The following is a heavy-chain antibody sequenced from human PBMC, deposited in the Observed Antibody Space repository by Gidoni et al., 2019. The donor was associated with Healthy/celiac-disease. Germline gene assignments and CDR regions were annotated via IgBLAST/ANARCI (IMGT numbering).Heavy chain of an antibody. CDR3: ARDSAGWGGYSSGWYSPSWVY. CDR2: ISSSGSTI. D-gene: IGHD6-19*01. J-gene: IGHJ4*02. Sequence: EVQLVESGGGLVQPGGSLRLSCAASGFTFSSYEMNWVRQAPGKGLEWVSYISSSGSTIYYADSVKGRFTISRDNAKNSLYLQMNSLRAEDTAVYYCARDSAGWGGYSSGWYSPSWVYWGQGTLVTVSS. V-gene: IGHV3-48*03. CDR1: GFTFSSYE.